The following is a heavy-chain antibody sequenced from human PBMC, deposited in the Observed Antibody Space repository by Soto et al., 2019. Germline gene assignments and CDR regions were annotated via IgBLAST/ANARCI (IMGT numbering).Heavy chain of an antibody. Sequence: PSETLSLTCTVSDGSVSSGSYYWTWIRQPPGKGLEWIGYFYSSGSTLYNPSLKSRAIISVDTSMNQFSPKLSSVTAADTAVYYCARDSLAFFDSWGQGTLVTVSS. CDR2: FYSSGST. CDR1: DGSVSSGSYY. V-gene: IGHV4-61*01. D-gene: IGHD5-12*01. J-gene: IGHJ4*02. CDR3: ARDSLAFFDS.